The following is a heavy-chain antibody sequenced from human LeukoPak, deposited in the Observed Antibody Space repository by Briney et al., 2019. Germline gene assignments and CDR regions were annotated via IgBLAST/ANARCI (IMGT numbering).Heavy chain of an antibody. J-gene: IGHJ4*02. CDR1: GFTFSSNY. Sequence: GSLRLSCAASGFTFSSNYMSWVRQAPGKGLEWVSVIYSGGSTYYSDSVTGRFTISRDNSKNTLYLQMNSLRAEDTAVYYCARALRFLDYDYWGQGTLVTVSS. D-gene: IGHD3-3*01. CDR3: ARALRFLDYDY. V-gene: IGHV3-66*02. CDR2: IYSGGST.